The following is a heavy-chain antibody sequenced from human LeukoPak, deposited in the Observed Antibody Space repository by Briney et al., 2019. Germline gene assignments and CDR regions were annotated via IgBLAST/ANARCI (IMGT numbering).Heavy chain of an antibody. D-gene: IGHD3-22*01. CDR3: ARMIVVSGYYYYGMDV. J-gene: IGHJ6*02. Sequence: GGSLRLSCAASGFTFSSYAMHWVHQAPGKGLEWVAVISYDGSNKYYADSVKGRFTISRDNSKNTLYLQMNSLRAEDTAVYYCARMIVVSGYYYYGMDVWGQGTTVTVSS. CDR1: GFTFSSYA. V-gene: IGHV3-30-3*01. CDR2: ISYDGSNK.